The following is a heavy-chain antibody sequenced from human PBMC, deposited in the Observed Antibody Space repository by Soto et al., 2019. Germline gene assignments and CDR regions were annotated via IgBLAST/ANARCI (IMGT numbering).Heavy chain of an antibody. V-gene: IGHV4-39*01. CDR2: IYYSERTSYNSGST. Sequence: PSETPSLTCTVSGDSMTSSSYYWGWIRQPPGKGLEWIGSIYYSERTSYNSGSTYYSPSLKSRVTISGDTSKSQFSLNLSSVTAADTAVYYCARHTRNQFDPWGQGTLVTVSS. CDR3: ARHTRNQFDP. J-gene: IGHJ5*02. CDR1: GDSMTSSSYY.